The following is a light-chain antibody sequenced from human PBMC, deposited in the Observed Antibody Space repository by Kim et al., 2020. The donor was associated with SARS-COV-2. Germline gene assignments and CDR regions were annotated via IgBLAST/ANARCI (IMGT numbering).Light chain of an antibody. J-gene: IGKJ1*01. Sequence: ASVGDRVTITCRASQDINNYLAGFQQRPGKVPERLIFGASRLQSGVPSRFSGSGAGTEFTLTIDSLQPEDFATYYCLQHVTYPLTFGLGTKVDIK. CDR2: GAS. CDR1: QDINNY. V-gene: IGKV1-17*03. CDR3: LQHVTYPLT.